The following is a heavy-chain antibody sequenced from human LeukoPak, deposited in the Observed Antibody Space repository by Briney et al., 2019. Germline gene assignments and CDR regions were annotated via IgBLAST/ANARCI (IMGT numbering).Heavy chain of an antibody. Sequence: GVTLRLSCAASGFTFRSAWMHWVRQAPGKGLVWVSRIRGDGGDANYADFVKGRYTISRDNAKSPLYLQMNGLGVEDTAVYYCVRDIVAGSGSYSDWGQGTLVTVSS. CDR1: GFTFRSAW. CDR3: VRDIVAGSGSYSD. J-gene: IGHJ4*02. D-gene: IGHD3-10*01. V-gene: IGHV3-74*01. CDR2: IRGDGGDA.